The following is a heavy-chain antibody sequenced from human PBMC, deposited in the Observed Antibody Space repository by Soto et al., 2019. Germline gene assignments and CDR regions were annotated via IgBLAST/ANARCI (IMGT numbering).Heavy chain of an antibody. Sequence: SETLSLTCAVSGGSISSGGYSWSWIRQPPGKGLEWIGYMYHSGSTYYNPSLKSRVTISIDRSKNQFSLKLSSVTAADTAVYYGARVPDYGGQGILVTVSS. J-gene: IGHJ4*02. V-gene: IGHV4-30-2*01. D-gene: IGHD2-2*01. CDR1: GGSISSGGYS. CDR3: ARVPDY. CDR2: MYHSGST.